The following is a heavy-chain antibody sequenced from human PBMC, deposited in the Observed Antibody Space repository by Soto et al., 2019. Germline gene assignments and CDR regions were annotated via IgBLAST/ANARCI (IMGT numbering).Heavy chain of an antibody. CDR1: GGSISSSSYY. D-gene: IGHD6-19*01. J-gene: IGHJ5*02. V-gene: IGHV4-39*01. CDR3: GIAVAGTSGWFDP. Sequence: PSETLSLTCTVSGGSISSSSYYWGWIRQPPGKGLEWIGNIYYGGSTHYNPSLKSRVTISVDTSKNQFSLKLSSVTAADTAVYYCGIAVAGTSGWFDPWGQGTLVTVSS. CDR2: IYYGGST.